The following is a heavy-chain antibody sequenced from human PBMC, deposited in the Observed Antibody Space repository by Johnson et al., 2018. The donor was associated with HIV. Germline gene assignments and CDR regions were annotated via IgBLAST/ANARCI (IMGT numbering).Heavy chain of an antibody. CDR3: ARDGAIAGAATEALDL. CDR1: GFTFSSYA. J-gene: IGHJ3*01. Sequence: MQLVESGGGLVQPGGSLRLSCAASGFTFSSYAMSWVRQAPGKGLEWVSAISGSGGSTYYADSVKGRFTISRDNSKNTLYLQMNSLRAEDTAVYYCARDGAIAGAATEALDLWGQGTMVIVSS. V-gene: IGHV3-23*04. D-gene: IGHD1-26*01. CDR2: ISGSGGST.